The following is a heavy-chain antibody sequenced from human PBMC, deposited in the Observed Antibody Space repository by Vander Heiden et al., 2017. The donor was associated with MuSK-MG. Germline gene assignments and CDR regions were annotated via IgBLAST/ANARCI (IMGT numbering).Heavy chain of an antibody. CDR1: GDSISSSNYY. CDR2: FYFGGDT. V-gene: IGHV4-39*01. J-gene: IGHJ4*02. CDR3: ARRNHYNDGSGPR. D-gene: IGHD3-22*01. Sequence: QLHLQESGPGLVKPSETLTLTCTVSGDSISSSNYYWVWIRQPPGKGLGWVGSFYFGGDTYYNSSLKSRVTVSVDTSKTQLSLRLTSVTAADTAVYYCARRNHYNDGSGPRWGQGTLVTVSS.